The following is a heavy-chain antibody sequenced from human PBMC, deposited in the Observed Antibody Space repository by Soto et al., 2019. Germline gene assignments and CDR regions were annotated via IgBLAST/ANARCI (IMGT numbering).Heavy chain of an antibody. CDR1: GGSISSGDYY. CDR3: ASDNILGILYGGMEV. Sequence: QVQLQESGPGLVKPSQTLSLTCTVSGGSISSGDYYWSWIRQPPGKGLEWIGYIYYSGSTYYNPSLKSRVTISVDTSKNQFSLKLSSVTAADTAVYYCASDNILGILYGGMEVWGQGTTVTVSS. V-gene: IGHV4-30-4*01. D-gene: IGHD3-3*01. CDR2: IYYSGST. J-gene: IGHJ6*02.